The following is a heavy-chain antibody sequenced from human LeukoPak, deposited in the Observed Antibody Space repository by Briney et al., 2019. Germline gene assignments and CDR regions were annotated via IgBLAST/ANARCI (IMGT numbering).Heavy chain of an antibody. CDR1: GFSFDTYA. J-gene: IGHJ4*02. CDR3: AKDHDNGDYYYYFDS. Sequence: GGSLRLSSVASGFSFDTYAMSWVRQPPGKGLEWVSGISDTGRKRHYTDSVKGRFTISRDNSKNTLHLQMNSLRAEDTALYFCAKDHDNGDYYYYFDSWGQGTLVTVSS. V-gene: IGHV3-23*01. D-gene: IGHD2-21*02. CDR2: ISDTGRKR.